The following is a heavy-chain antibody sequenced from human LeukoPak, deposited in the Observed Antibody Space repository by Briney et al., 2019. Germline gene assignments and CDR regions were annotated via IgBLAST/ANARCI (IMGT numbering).Heavy chain of an antibody. Sequence: GASVNVSCTVSGYTLTELSMHWVRQAPGKGLEWMGGFDPEDGETIYAQKFQGRVTMTEDTSTDTAYMELSSLRSEDTAVYYCATGGPNIAAAGSLGAFDIWGQGTMVTVSS. CDR1: GYTLTELS. CDR2: FDPEDGET. V-gene: IGHV1-24*01. CDR3: ATGGPNIAAAGSLGAFDI. J-gene: IGHJ3*02. D-gene: IGHD6-13*01.